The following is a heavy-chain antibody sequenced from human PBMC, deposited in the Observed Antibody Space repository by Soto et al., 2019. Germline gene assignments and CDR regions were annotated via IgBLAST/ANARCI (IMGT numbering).Heavy chain of an antibody. D-gene: IGHD3-22*01. CDR1: GGSIRNYY. CDR3: ARVRREYDNSGPVDY. V-gene: IGHV4-59*12. CDR2: VYYSGST. J-gene: IGHJ4*02. Sequence: PSETLSLTCTVSGGSIRNYYWSWIRQPPGKGLQWIGYVYYSGSTNYNPSLKSRVAISVDTSKNQFSLKLNSVTAADTAVYYCARVRREYDNSGPVDYWGQGTLVTVSS.